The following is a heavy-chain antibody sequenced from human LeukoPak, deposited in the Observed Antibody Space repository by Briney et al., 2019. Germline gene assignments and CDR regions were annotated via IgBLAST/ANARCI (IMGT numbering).Heavy chain of an antibody. D-gene: IGHD6-13*01. V-gene: IGHV3-11*04. J-gene: IGHJ5*02. CDR3: AKDRGILRGSSSWNWFDP. Sequence: GGSLRLSCAASGFTFNDYHMSWIRQAPGKGLEWVSYISGSGATIHYSDSVKGRLTISRDNAKNSLFLQMKTLRVEDTAVYYCAKDRGILRGSSSWNWFDPWGQGTLVTVSS. CDR1: GFTFNDYH. CDR2: ISGSGATI.